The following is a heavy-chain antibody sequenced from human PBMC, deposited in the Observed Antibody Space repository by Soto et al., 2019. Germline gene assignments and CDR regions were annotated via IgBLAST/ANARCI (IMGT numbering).Heavy chain of an antibody. J-gene: IGHJ4*02. CDR3: VATATGSCFDY. CDR2: TSNKANGYTT. Sequence: GGSLRLSCAVSGFTFSDYIMDWVRQAPGKGLEWVGRTSNKANGYTTEYAASEKGRFSVSRDEPKNSFFLQMNCLKTEDTAVYYCVATATGSCFDYWGQGTMVTVSS. V-gene: IGHV3-72*01. D-gene: IGHD6-13*01. CDR1: GFTFSDYI.